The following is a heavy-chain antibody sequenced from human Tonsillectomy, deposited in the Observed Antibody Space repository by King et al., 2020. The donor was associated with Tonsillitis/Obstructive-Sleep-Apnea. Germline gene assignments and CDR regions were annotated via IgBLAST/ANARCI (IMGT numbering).Heavy chain of an antibody. CDR1: GYTFTRYG. D-gene: IGHD1-26*01. CDR2: ISAYNGNT. CDR3: ARGPPQYSGSWIDTFDI. V-gene: IGHV1-18*01. J-gene: IGHJ3*02. Sequence: QVQLVQSGAEVKKPGASVKASCKASGYTFTRYGINWVRQAPGQGLEWMGWISAYNGNTKYAQKFQGRVTMTTDTSTNTAYMELRSLRSDDTAVYYCARGPPQYSGSWIDTFDIWGQGTMVTVSS.